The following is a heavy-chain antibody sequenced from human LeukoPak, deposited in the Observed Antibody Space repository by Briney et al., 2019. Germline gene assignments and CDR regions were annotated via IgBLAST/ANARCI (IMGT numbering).Heavy chain of an antibody. CDR3: AKSFGDYSSTWNTRNWFDP. CDR1: RITFSNYA. D-gene: IGHD6-13*01. CDR2: ISGSGGAT. J-gene: IGHJ5*02. Sequence: GGSLRLSCAASRITFSNYAMNWVRQAPGKGQEWVSAISGSGGATYYADSVKGRFTISRDNSKNRLYLQMNSLRAEDTAVYYCAKSFGDYSSTWNTRNWFDPWGQGTLVTVSS. V-gene: IGHV3-23*01.